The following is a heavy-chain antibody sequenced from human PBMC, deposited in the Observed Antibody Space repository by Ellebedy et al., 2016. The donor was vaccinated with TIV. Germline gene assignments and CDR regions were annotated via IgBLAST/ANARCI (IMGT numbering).Heavy chain of an antibody. CDR1: GYTFTAYY. J-gene: IGHJ4*02. D-gene: IGHD3-22*01. V-gene: IGHV1-2*06. CDR3: ARGRSDYDTGGYYYGY. CDR2: IKPNSGTT. Sequence: AASVKVSCKASGYTFTAYYMHWVRQAPRQGPEWMGRIKPNSGTTAYAQKFQGRVTMTRDTSITTVYMEQSNLRLDDTAVYYCARGRSDYDTGGYYYGYWGQGTLVTVSS.